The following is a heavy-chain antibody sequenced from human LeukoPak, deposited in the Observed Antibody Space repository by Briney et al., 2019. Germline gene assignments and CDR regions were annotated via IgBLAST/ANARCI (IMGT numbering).Heavy chain of an antibody. V-gene: IGHV4-59*01. CDR3: AREYGSESYFDY. CDR1: GGSISSYY. Sequence: PSETLSLTCTVSGGSISSYYWSWIRQPPGKGLEWIGYIYYSGSTNYNPSLKSRVTISEDTSKNQFSLKLSSVTAADTAVYYCAREYGSESYFDYWGQGTLVTVSS. J-gene: IGHJ4*02. CDR2: IYYSGST. D-gene: IGHD3-10*01.